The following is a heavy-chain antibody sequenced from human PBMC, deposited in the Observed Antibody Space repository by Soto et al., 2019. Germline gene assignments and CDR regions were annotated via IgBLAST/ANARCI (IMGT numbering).Heavy chain of an antibody. D-gene: IGHD3-22*01. V-gene: IGHV5-10-1*01. J-gene: IGHJ5*02. Sequence: GESLKISCKGSGYTFTNYWINWVRQVPGKGLEWMGRIDPTDSYTNYSPSFQGRVTISVDKSINTAYLQWSSLKASDTAMYYCAKTYYYESAGYYDTFDPWGQGNLVTVSS. CDR2: IDPTDSYT. CDR1: GYTFTNYW. CDR3: AKTYYYESAGYYDTFDP.